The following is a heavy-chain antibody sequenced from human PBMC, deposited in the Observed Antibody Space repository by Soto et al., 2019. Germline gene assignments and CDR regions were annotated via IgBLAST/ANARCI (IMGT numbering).Heavy chain of an antibody. CDR1: GFTFSGHY. CDR3: STTVITAPLFEY. V-gene: IGHV3-72*01. Sequence: PGGSLRLSCEGSGFTFSGHYMAWVRQAPGKGLEWLGRIRNKPNGHTTAYAASEKGRFTISRDDSKNLVYLQMNSLKSEDTALYYCSTTVITAPLFEYWGQGTLVAVSS. CDR2: IRNKPNGHTT. J-gene: IGHJ4*02. D-gene: IGHD2-21*02.